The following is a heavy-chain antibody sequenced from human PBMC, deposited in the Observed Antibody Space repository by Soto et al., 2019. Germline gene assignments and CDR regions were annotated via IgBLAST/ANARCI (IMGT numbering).Heavy chain of an antibody. CDR2: ISAYNCNT. CDR1: GYTFTSYA. V-gene: IGHV1-18*01. Sequence: VKVSCKASGYTFTSYAISCVRQAPGQGLELMGLISAYNCNTNYAHXGQGRVTMTXDTSTSTPYMCXRSLRXADTAVYYCARDAPRADYCGQGTLVTXSX. J-gene: IGHJ4*02. CDR3: ARDAPRADY.